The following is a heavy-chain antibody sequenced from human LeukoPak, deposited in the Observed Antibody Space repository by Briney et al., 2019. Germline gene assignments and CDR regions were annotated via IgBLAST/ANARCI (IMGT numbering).Heavy chain of an antibody. D-gene: IGHD3-10*01. CDR3: ARGRFGEFTLNYYYGMDV. Sequence: SLTVSCKASGGTFSSYAISWVRQAPGQGLDWMGGIIPIFGTANYSHKFQGRVTITADESTSTAYMELSSLRSEDTAVYYCARGRFGEFTLNYYYGMDVWGKGTTVTVSS. V-gene: IGHV1-69*01. J-gene: IGHJ6*04. CDR2: IIPIFGTA. CDR1: GGTFSSYA.